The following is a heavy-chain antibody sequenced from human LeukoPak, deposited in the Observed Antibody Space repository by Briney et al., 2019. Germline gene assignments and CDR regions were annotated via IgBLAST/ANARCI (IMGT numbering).Heavy chain of an antibody. CDR2: TYPGDSDT. CDR1: GYSFTSYW. J-gene: IGHJ4*02. Sequence: GESLKISCKGSGYSFTSYWIGWVRQMPGKGLEWMGITYPGDSDTRYSPSFEGQVTISADKSISTAYLQWSSLKASDTAMYHCVSAPTYSTTWYSDYWGQGTLVSVSS. D-gene: IGHD6-13*01. CDR3: VSAPTYSTTWYSDY. V-gene: IGHV5-51*01.